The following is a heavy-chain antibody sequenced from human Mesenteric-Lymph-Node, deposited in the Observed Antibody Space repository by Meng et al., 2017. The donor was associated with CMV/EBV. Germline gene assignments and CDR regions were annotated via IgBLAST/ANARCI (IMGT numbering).Heavy chain of an antibody. V-gene: IGHV3-23*03. CDR2: IYSGGHST. J-gene: IGHJ4*02. CDR3: TKKDGEVLQ. CDR1: GFTFSNYA. Sequence: GGSLRLSCAVSGFTFSNYAMAWVRQAPGKGLEWVSVIYSGGHSTYYADAVRGRFIISRDISKNTLYLQMNSLRVEDTALYYCTKKDGEVLQWGQGTLVTVSS. D-gene: IGHD4-17*01.